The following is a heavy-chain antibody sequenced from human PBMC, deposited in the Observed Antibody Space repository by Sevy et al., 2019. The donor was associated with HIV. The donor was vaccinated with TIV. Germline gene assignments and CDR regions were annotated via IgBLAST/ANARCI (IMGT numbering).Heavy chain of an antibody. CDR1: GFTFSSYA. Sequence: GGSLRLSCAASGFTFSSYAMSWVRQAPGKGLEWVSAVSGSGGSTYYADSVKGRFTISTDNSMNTLYLQMNSLRAEDTAVYYCAKGTHYDVWSGPDYWGQGTLVTVSS. V-gene: IGHV3-23*01. J-gene: IGHJ4*02. D-gene: IGHD3-3*01. CDR3: AKGTHYDVWSGPDY. CDR2: VSGSGGST.